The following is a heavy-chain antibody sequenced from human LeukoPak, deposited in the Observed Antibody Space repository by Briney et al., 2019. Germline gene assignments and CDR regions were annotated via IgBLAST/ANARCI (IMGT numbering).Heavy chain of an antibody. D-gene: IGHD4-17*01. J-gene: IGHJ6*02. V-gene: IGHV3-33*01. CDR3: ARDEATTVFDYGMDV. Sequence: GGSLRLSCAASGFIFTNYGMNWVRQAPGKGLEWVAVIWFDGSKTFYADSVKGRFTISRDNSKNTLYLQMNSLRAEDTAVYYCARDEATTVFDYGMDVWGQGTTVTVSS. CDR1: GFIFTNYG. CDR2: IWFDGSKT.